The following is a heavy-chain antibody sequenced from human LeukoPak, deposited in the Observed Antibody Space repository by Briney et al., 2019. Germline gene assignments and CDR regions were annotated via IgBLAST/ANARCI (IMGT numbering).Heavy chain of an antibody. CDR1: GFSFNDAR. Sequence: GGSLRLSCAASGFSFNDARMSWVRQAPGKGLEWVGRIKTKTDGGTIEYAEPVKGRFIISRDDSKNTLYLQMNSLKIEDTAVYYCTTVVYIPAAVEEHWGQGTLVTVSS. CDR2: IKTKTDGGTI. CDR3: TTVVYIPAAVEEH. D-gene: IGHD2-2*01. J-gene: IGHJ4*02. V-gene: IGHV3-15*01.